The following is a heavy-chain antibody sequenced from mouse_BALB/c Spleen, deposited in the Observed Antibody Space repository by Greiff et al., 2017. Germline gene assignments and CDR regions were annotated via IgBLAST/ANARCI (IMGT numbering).Heavy chain of an antibody. D-gene: IGHD1-1*01. J-gene: IGHJ3*01. Sequence: EVMLVESGGGLVKPGGSLKLSCAASGFTFSSYAMSWVRQTPEKRLEWVASISSGGSTYYPDSVKGRFTISRDNARNILYLQMSSLRSEDTAMYYCASNYGSSYWFAYWGQGTLVTVSA. CDR3: ASNYGSSYWFAY. CDR2: ISSGGST. CDR1: GFTFSSYA. V-gene: IGHV5-6-5*01.